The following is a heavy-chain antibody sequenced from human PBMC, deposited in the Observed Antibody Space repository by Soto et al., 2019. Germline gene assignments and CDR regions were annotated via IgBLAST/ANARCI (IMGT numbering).Heavy chain of an antibody. CDR1: GGTFSSYS. J-gene: IGHJ4*02. D-gene: IGHD6-13*01. CDR2: IIPIFGTA. CDR3: ASGASRWYPYFFDS. Sequence: QVQLVQSGAEVKKPGSSVKVSCKASGGTFSSYSINWVRQAPGQGLEWMGGIIPIFGTANYAQKFQGRVTLTADESTSTAHMELSSLRSDDTAVYFCASGASRWYPYFFDSWAQGTLVTVSS. V-gene: IGHV1-69*01.